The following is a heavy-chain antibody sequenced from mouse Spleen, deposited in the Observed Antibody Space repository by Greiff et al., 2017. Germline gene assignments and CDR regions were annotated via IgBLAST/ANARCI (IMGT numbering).Heavy chain of an antibody. Sequence: EVMLVESGGDLVKPGGSLKLSCAASGFTFSSYGMSWVRQTPDKRLEWVATISSGGSYTYYPDSVKGRFTISRDNAKNTLYLQMSSLKSEDTAMYYCARGVDYDGPYAMDYWGQGTSVTVSS. V-gene: IGHV5-6*01. J-gene: IGHJ4*01. CDR1: GFTFSSYG. CDR3: ARGVDYDGPYAMDY. CDR2: ISSGGSYT. D-gene: IGHD2-4*01.